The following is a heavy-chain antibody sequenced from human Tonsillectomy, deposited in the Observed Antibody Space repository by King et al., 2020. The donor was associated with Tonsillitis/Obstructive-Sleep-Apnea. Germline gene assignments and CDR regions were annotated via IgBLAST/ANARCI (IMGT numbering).Heavy chain of an antibody. CDR1: GYSFTSYW. D-gene: IGHD6-6*01. CDR2: IYPGDSDT. Sequence: VQLVQSGAEVKKPGESLKISCKGSGYSFTSYWIAWVRQMPGKGLEWMGIIYPGDSDTRYSPSFQGHVTISADKSISTTYLQWSSLKASDTAMYYCARGDSSSSVDKYYYMDVWGKGTTVTVSS. CDR3: ARGDSSSSVDKYYYMDV. J-gene: IGHJ6*03. V-gene: IGHV5-51*01.